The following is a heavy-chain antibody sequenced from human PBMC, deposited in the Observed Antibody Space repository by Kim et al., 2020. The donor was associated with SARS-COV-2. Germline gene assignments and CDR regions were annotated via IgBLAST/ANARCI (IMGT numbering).Heavy chain of an antibody. CDR1: GFTFGDYA. V-gene: IGHV3-9*01. CDR2: ISWNSGSI. J-gene: IGHJ4*02. D-gene: IGHD3-22*01. CDR3: AKGRYYDSSGIFWDY. Sequence: GGSLRLSCAASGFTFGDYAMHWVRQAPGKGLEWVSGISWNSGSIGYADSVKGRFTISRDNAKNSLYLQMNSLRAEDTALYYCAKGRYYDSSGIFWDYWGQGTLVTVSS.